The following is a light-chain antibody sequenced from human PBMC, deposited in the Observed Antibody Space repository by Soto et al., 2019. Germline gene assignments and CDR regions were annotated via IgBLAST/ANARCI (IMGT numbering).Light chain of an antibody. Sequence: QSVLTQPASVSGSPGQSITISCTGTTSDIGGYDYVSWYQHHPGRPPKLLIFEVSDRPSGVSNRFSASKSGNTASLTISGLQTEDEADYYCSSYTSSSTLVFGTGTKVTVL. J-gene: IGLJ1*01. V-gene: IGLV2-14*01. CDR1: TSDIGGYDY. CDR2: EVS. CDR3: SSYTSSSTLV.